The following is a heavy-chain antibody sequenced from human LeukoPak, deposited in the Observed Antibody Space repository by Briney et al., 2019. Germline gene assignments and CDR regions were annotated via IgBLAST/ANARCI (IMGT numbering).Heavy chain of an antibody. CDR2: IHFSGNT. CDR1: GDSISSHY. CDR3: ARDTGLERLGPQFDY. J-gene: IGHJ4*02. V-gene: IGHV4-4*07. D-gene: IGHD1-1*01. Sequence: SETLSLTCTVSGDSISSHYWNWIRQPAGKGLEWIGRIHFSGNTNYNPSLRSRLTMSVDTSQNQFSLHLRSVTAADTAVYYCARDTGLERLGPQFDYWGQGTLVTVSS.